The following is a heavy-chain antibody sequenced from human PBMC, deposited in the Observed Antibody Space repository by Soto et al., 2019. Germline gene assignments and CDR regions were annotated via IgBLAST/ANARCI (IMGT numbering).Heavy chain of an antibody. CDR3: ARTTGKGGLLNXGMDV. CDR2: IYYSGST. Sequence: SETLSLTCTVSGGSISSSNYYWGWIRQPPGKGLEWIGSIYYSGSTYYNPSLKSRVTISVDTSKNQFSLKLSSVTAADTAVYYCARTTGKGGLLNXGMDVCGQGTTVTVSS. D-gene: IGHD1-1*01. CDR1: GGSISSSNYY. J-gene: IGHJ6*02. V-gene: IGHV4-39*01.